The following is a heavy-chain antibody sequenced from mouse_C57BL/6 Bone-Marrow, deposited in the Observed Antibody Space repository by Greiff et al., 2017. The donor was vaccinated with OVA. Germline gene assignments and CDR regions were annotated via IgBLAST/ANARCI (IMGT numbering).Heavy chain of an antibody. CDR2: IYPSDSET. D-gene: IGHD1-2*01. J-gene: IGHJ2*01. Sequence: QVQLKQPGAELVRPGSSVKLSCKASGYTFTSYWMAWVKQRPGQGLEWIGNIYPSDSETHYNQKFKDKATLTVDKSSSTAYMQLSSLTSEDSAVYYCARRGLLRRYYFDYWGQGTTLTVSS. CDR3: ARRGLLRRYYFDY. CDR1: GYTFTSYW. V-gene: IGHV1-61*01.